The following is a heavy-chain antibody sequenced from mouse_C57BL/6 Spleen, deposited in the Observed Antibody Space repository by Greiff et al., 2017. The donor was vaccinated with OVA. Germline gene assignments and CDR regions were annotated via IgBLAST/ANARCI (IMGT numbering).Heavy chain of an antibody. CDR3: AGATVVANDYFDY. V-gene: IGHV1-59*01. D-gene: IGHD1-1*01. CDR1: GYTFTSYW. Sequence: QVQLQQPGAELVRPGTSVKLSCKASGYTFTSYWMHWVKQRPGQGLEWIGVIDPSDSYTNYNQKFKGKATLTVDTSSSTAYMQLSSLTSEDSAVYYCAGATVVANDYFDYWGQGTTLTVSS. J-gene: IGHJ2*01. CDR2: IDPSDSYT.